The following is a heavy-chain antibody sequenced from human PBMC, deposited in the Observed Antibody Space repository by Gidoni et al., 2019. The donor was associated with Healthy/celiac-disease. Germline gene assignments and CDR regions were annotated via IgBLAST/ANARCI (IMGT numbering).Heavy chain of an antibody. V-gene: IGHV4-39*01. CDR3: ASIPTRGYYYYGMDV. J-gene: IGHJ6*02. Sequence: QLQLQESGQGLVKPSETLSLTCTVSGGSISSSSYYWGWIRQPPGKGLEWIGSIYYSGSTYYNPSLKSRVTISVDTSKNQFSLKLSSVTAADTAVYYCASIPTRGYYYYGMDVWGQGTTVTVSS. CDR1: GGSISSSSYY. D-gene: IGHD3-10*01. CDR2: IYYSGST.